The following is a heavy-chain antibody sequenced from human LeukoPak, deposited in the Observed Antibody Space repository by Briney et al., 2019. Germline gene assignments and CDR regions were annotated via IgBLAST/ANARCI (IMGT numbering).Heavy chain of an antibody. D-gene: IGHD5-18*01. CDR2: IKEDGSDK. CDR3: TRDAGYGYDRFDY. Sequence: PGGSLRLSCVVSGFTFSDYNMNWVRQAPGKGLEWVANIKEDGSDKNYVESMKGRYTISRDNAQNSLYLQMNRLGVEDTAVYYCTRDAGYGYDRFDYWGQGTQVTVSS. CDR1: GFTFSDYN. V-gene: IGHV3-7*01. J-gene: IGHJ4*02.